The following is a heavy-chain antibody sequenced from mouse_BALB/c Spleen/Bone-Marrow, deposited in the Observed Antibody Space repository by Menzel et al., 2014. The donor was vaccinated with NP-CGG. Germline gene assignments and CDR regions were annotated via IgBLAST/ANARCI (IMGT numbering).Heavy chain of an antibody. CDR1: GFSITSYG. V-gene: IGHV2-3*01. J-gene: IGHJ4*01. D-gene: IGHD4-1*01. Sequence: QAQLKESAPGLVAPSQRPSITCTGSGFSITSYGVSWIRQPPGKGLAWLGVIWGAGSTDYHSTLISRLSISKDNSKSQVFLKLNILQTDDTATYYCANPNWVSYYAMDYWGQGTSVTVSS. CDR2: IWGAGST. CDR3: ANPNWVSYYAMDY.